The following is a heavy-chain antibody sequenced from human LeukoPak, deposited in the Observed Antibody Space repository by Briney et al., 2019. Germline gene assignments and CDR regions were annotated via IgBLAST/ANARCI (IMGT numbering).Heavy chain of an antibody. D-gene: IGHD3-22*01. Sequence: PGGSLRLSCEASGFTFSRYWMHSVRQAPGKGLVWVSRIKSDGKTNYADSVKGRFTISRDNAKNTVSLQMNSLRADDTGVYYCARAPSEVGAYYPEYFRHWGQGTLVTVSS. CDR3: ARAPSEVGAYYPEYFRH. J-gene: IGHJ1*01. V-gene: IGHV3-74*01. CDR2: IKSDGKT. CDR1: GFTFSRYW.